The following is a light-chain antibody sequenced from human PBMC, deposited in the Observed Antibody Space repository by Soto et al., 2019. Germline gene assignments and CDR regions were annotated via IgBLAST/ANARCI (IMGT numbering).Light chain of an antibody. Sequence: SVLTQPPSASGTPGQRVTISCSGSSSNIGSNTVNWYQPLPGTAPKLLIYSNNQRPSGVPDRFSGSKSGTSASLAISGLQSEDEADYYCAAWDDSLNGVVFGGGTKLTVL. V-gene: IGLV1-44*01. CDR2: SNN. CDR3: AAWDDSLNGVV. J-gene: IGLJ2*01. CDR1: SSNIGSNT.